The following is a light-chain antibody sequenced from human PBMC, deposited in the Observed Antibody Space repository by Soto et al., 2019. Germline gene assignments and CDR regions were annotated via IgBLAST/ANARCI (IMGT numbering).Light chain of an antibody. J-gene: IGKJ1*01. CDR3: NQYGSTPRT. CDR1: QSVSNNY. Sequence: EIVLTQSAGTLSLSQGERATLSCRASQSVSNNYLAWYQQKPGQAPRLLIYGASNRVTGIPDRFSGSGSGTDFTLTISRLEPEDFAVYYCNQYGSTPRTIGQGTKVDIK. CDR2: GAS. V-gene: IGKV3-20*01.